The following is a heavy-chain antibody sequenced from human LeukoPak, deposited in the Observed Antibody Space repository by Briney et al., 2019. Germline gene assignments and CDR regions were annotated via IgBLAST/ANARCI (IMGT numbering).Heavy chain of an antibody. CDR1: GGSISSHY. J-gene: IGHJ4*02. CDR3: ARASSYDFWSGYYLDY. CDR2: IYYSGST. Sequence: SETPSLTCTDSGGSISSHYWSWIRQPPGKGLEWIGYIYYSGSTNYNPSLKSRVTISVDTSKNQFSLKLSSVTAADTAVYYCARASSYDFWSGYYLDYWGQGTLVTVSS. D-gene: IGHD3-3*01. V-gene: IGHV4-59*11.